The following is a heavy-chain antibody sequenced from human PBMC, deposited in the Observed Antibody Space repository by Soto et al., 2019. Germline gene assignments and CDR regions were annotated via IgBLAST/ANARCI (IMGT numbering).Heavy chain of an antibody. V-gene: IGHV3-74*01. D-gene: IGHD2-15*01. J-gene: IGHJ4*02. Sequence: EVQLVESGGGLVRPGGSLRLSCAASGFTFSTYWMHWVRQVPGKGLEWVSRMEGDESSTGHADFVKGRFTISRDNAKNILYLQMNNLSAEDTALYYCVRGCSPSSCHPFEYWGQGTLVTVSS. CDR2: MEGDESST. CDR1: GFTFSTYW. CDR3: VRGCSPSSCHPFEY.